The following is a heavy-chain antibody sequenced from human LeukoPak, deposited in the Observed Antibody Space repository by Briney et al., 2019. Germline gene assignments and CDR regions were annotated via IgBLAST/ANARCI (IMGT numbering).Heavy chain of an antibody. CDR2: IYHSGST. CDR1: GGSISSGGYS. CDR3: ARGSMTTVPYYFDY. D-gene: IGHD4-17*01. V-gene: IGHV4-30-2*01. Sequence: SETLSLTCAVSGGSISSGGYSWSWIRQPPGKGLDWIGYIYHSGSTYYNPSLKSRVTISVDRSKNQFFLKLSSVTAADTAVYYCARGSMTTVPYYFDYWGQGTLVTVSP. J-gene: IGHJ4*02.